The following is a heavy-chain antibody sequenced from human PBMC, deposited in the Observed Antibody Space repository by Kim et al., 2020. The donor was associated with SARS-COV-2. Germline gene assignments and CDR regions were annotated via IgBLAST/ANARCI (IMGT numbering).Heavy chain of an antibody. J-gene: IGHJ4*02. CDR2: ISYDGSNK. Sequence: GGSLRLSCAASGFTFSSYGMHWVRQAPGKGLEWVAVISYDGSNKYYADSVKGRFTISRDNSKNTLYLQMNSLRAEDTAVYYCARDGGRYVWGSYRSFDYWGQVTLVTVSS. CDR1: GFTFSSYG. D-gene: IGHD3-16*02. CDR3: ARDGGRYVWGSYRSFDY. V-gene: IGHV3-33*05.